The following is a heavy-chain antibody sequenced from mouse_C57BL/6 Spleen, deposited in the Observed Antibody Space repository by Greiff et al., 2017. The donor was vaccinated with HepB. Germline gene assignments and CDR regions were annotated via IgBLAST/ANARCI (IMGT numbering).Heavy chain of an antibody. CDR3: ARSSNYGSSWYFDV. V-gene: IGHV1-64*01. Sequence: QVQLQQPGAELVKPGASVKLSCKATGYTFTSYWMHWVKQRPGQGLEWIGMIHPNSGSTNYNEKFKSKATLTVDKSSSTAYMQLSSLTSEDAAVYYCARSSNYGSSWYFDVWGTGTTVTVSS. CDR1: GYTFTSYW. CDR2: IHPNSGST. J-gene: IGHJ1*03. D-gene: IGHD1-1*01.